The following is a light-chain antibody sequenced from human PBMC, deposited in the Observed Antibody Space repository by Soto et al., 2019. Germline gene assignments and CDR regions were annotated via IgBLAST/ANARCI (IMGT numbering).Light chain of an antibody. CDR2: DVS. Sequence: QSVLTQPRSVSGSPGQSVTISCTGTSSDVGGYNYVSWYQQHPGEAPKLMIYDVSERPSGVPDRFSGSKSGNTASLTISGLQAEDEADYYCCSYAGSYTFVFAPGTKVTVL. V-gene: IGLV2-11*01. J-gene: IGLJ1*01. CDR3: CSYAGSYTFV. CDR1: SSDVGGYNY.